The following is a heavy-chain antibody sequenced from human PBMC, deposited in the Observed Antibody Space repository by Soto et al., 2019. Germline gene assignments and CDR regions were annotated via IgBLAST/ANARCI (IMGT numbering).Heavy chain of an antibody. CDR3: AKGKANSVFGVDTLFDY. J-gene: IGHJ4*02. Sequence: PGGSLRLSCAASGFTFSNHAMSWVRQAPGKGREWVSLISGSGGNTNYADSVRGRFTISRDNSKKTVYLQMNSLRADDTAVYYCAKGKANSVFGVDTLFDYWGQGTLVTVSS. D-gene: IGHD3-3*01. CDR1: GFTFSNHA. CDR2: ISGSGGNT. V-gene: IGHV3-23*01.